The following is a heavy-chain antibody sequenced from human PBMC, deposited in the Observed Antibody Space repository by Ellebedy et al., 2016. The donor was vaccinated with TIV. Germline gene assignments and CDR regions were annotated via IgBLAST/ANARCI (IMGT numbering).Heavy chain of an antibody. V-gene: IGHV1-2*02. CDR2: INPKNGDT. Sequence: AASVKVSCKASGYTFIGYYMHWVRQAPGQGLEWMGWINPKNGDTSYAQKFQGRVTMTRDPSISTAYMELRRLGSDDTAVYYCGRSGYGSGWSFDYWGQGTLVTVSS. CDR1: GYTFIGYY. D-gene: IGHD6-19*01. CDR3: GRSGYGSGWSFDY. J-gene: IGHJ4*02.